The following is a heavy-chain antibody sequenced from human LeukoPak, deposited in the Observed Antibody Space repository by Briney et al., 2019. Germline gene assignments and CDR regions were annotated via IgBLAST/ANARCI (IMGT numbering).Heavy chain of an antibody. CDR2: IWYDGSQK. J-gene: IGHJ4*02. V-gene: IGHV3-33*06. D-gene: IGHD3-22*01. CDR3: ANGRAHYYDSSGPTSTN. Sequence: PGRSLRLSCAASGFTFSNYGMHWVRQAPGKGLEWVAIIWYDGSQKYYADSVKGRFTISRDNSKNTLYLQMNSLRAEDTAVYYCANGRAHYYDSSGPTSTNWGQGTLVTVSS. CDR1: GFTFSNYG.